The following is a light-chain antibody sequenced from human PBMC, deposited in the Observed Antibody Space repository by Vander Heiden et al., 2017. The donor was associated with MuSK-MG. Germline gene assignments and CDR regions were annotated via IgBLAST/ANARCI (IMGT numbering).Light chain of an antibody. CDR1: DSDVGRYNY. Sequence: QSALTQPASVSGSPGQSITISCIGTDSDVGRYNYVSWYQQHPGKVPKLMIYEVSNRPSGVSNRFSGSKSGNTASLTISGLQAEDEADYYCNSYAGNPYVFGTGTKVTVL. J-gene: IGLJ1*01. CDR3: NSYAGNPYV. V-gene: IGLV2-14*01. CDR2: EVS.